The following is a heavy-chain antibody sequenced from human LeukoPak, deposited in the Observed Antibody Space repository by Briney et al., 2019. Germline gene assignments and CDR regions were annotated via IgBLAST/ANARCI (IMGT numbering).Heavy chain of an antibody. Sequence: ASVKVSCKASGYTFTSYDINWVRQAPGQGLEWMGWMNPNSGNTGYAQKFQGRVTITRNTSISTAYMELSSLRSEDTAVYYCARGRRVVVIAIPYYMDVWGKGTTVTVSS. J-gene: IGHJ6*03. V-gene: IGHV1-8*03. D-gene: IGHD2-21*01. CDR3: ARGRRVVVIAIPYYMDV. CDR2: MNPNSGNT. CDR1: GYTFTSYD.